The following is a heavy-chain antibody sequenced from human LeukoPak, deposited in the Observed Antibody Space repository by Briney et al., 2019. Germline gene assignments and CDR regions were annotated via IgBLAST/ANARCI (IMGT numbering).Heavy chain of an antibody. J-gene: IGHJ1*01. D-gene: IGHD3-22*01. CDR3: ARGPYYYDSSGYYYAEYFQH. CDR2: MNPNSGNT. Sequence: GASVKVSCKASGYTFTSYDINWVRQATGQGLEWMGWMNPNSGNTGYAQKFQGRVTITRNTSISTAYMELSSLRSEDTAVYCCARGPYYYDSSGYYYAEYFQHWGQGTLVTVSS. CDR1: GYTFTSYD. V-gene: IGHV1-8*03.